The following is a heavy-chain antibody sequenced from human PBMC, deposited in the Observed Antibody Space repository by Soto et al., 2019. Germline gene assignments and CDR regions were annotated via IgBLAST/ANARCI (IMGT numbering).Heavy chain of an antibody. Sequence: QVQLVQSGAEVKKPGASVKVSCKASGYTFTAYYMHWVRQAPGQGLEWMGWINPNSGGTYHAKSSHGRVTMTRDTSTTPAYMSLASLRSHHTAVYYCARGGGRGYNELDPWGHGTLVIVSS. CDR1: GYTFTAYY. V-gene: IGHV1-2*02. CDR2: INPNSGGT. CDR3: ARGGGRGYNELDP. J-gene: IGHJ5*02. D-gene: IGHD5-12*01.